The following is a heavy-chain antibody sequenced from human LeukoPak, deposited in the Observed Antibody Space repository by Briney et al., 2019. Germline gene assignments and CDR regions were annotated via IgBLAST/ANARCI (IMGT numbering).Heavy chain of an antibody. Sequence: GGSLRLSCAASGFTFSSYAMSWVRQAPGKGLEWVSAIGGRDGSTYYADSVKGRFTISRDNSKNTLYVQMNSLRAEDTAVYYCAKGHHYGSGSLDYWGQGTLVTVSS. J-gene: IGHJ4*02. CDR1: GFTFSSYA. CDR2: IGGRDGST. D-gene: IGHD3-10*01. CDR3: AKGHHYGSGSLDY. V-gene: IGHV3-23*01.